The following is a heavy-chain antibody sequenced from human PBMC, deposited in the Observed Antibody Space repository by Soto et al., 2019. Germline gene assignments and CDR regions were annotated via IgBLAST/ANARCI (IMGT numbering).Heavy chain of an antibody. J-gene: IGHJ4*02. D-gene: IGHD3-22*01. CDR3: ANHYYDSSGYYYGTYYFDY. CDR2: ISGSGGST. CDR1: GFTFISYA. V-gene: IGHV3-23*01. Sequence: GGSLRLSCAASGFTFISYAMSWVRQAPGKGLEWVSAISGSGGSTYYADSVKGRFTISRDNSKNTLYLQMNSLRAEDTAVYYCANHYYDSSGYYYGTYYFDYWGQGTLVTVSS.